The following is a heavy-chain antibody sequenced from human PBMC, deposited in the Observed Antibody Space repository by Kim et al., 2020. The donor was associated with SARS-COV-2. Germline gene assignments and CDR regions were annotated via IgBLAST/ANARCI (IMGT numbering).Heavy chain of an antibody. Sequence: SETLSLTCTVSGGSISSSSYYWGWIRQPPGKGLEWIGSIYYSGSTYYNPSLKSRVTISVDTSKNQFSLKLSSVTAADTAVYYCARLRGDDAFDIWGQGT. J-gene: IGHJ3*02. V-gene: IGHV4-39*01. D-gene: IGHD3-10*01. CDR3: ARLRGDDAFDI. CDR2: IYYSGST. CDR1: GGSISSSSYY.